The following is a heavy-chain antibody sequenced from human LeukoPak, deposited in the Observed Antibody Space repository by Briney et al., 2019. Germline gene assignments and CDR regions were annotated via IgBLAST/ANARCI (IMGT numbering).Heavy chain of an antibody. CDR1: GFTFSSYE. Sequence: GALRLSCVASGFTFSSYEMNWVRQAPGKGLEWVSYISSSGSTIYYADSVKGRFTISRDNAKNSLYLQMNSLRAEDTAVYYCAELGITMIGGVWGKGTTVTISS. V-gene: IGHV3-48*03. J-gene: IGHJ6*04. D-gene: IGHD3-10*02. CDR2: ISSSGSTI. CDR3: AELGITMIGGV.